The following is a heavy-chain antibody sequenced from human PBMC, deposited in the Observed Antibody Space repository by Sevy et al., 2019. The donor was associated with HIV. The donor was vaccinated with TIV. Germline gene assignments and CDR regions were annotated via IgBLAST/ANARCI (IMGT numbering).Heavy chain of an antibody. D-gene: IGHD3-3*02. V-gene: IGHV3-30*04. CDR2: ISYDGSNK. CDR3: ARELAGETDLYYYYYGMDV. Sequence: GGSLRLSCAASGFTFSSYAMHWVRQAPGKGLEWVAVISYDGSNKYYADSVKGRFTIFRDNSKNTLYLQMNSLRAEDTAVYYCARELAGETDLYYYYYGMDVWGQGTTVTVSS. CDR1: GFTFSSYA. J-gene: IGHJ6*02.